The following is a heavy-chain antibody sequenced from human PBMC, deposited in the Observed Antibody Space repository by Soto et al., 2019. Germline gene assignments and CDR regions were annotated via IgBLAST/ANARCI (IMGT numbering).Heavy chain of an antibody. D-gene: IGHD2-2*01. CDR2: ISGSGDAT. Sequence: PGGSLRLSCAASGFTFSSYAMSWVRQAPGKGLEWVSTISGSGDATYYTDSVKGRFTISRDNAKSTLYVQMNSLRAEDTAVYYATRSAYMDVWGKGTTVTVSS. CDR1: GFTFSSYA. CDR3: TRSAYMDV. J-gene: IGHJ6*03. V-gene: IGHV3-23*01.